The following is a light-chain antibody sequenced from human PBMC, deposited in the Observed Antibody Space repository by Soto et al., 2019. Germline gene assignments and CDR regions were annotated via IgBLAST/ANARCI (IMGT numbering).Light chain of an antibody. Sequence: EIVMTQSPATLSVSPGERATLSCRASQSVSTNLAWYQQKPGQAPRLLIYGASTRATGIPARFSGSGSGTESTLTIRSLQSEDFAVYYCQHYNNWPPWTFGQGNKVEIK. V-gene: IGKV3-15*01. J-gene: IGKJ1*01. CDR1: QSVSTN. CDR3: QHYNNWPPWT. CDR2: GAS.